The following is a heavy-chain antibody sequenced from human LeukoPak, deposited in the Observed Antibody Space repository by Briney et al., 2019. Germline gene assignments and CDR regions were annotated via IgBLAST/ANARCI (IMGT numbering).Heavy chain of an antibody. V-gene: IGHV3-7*01. CDR1: GFTFGSYW. J-gene: IGHJ6*03. Sequence: GGSLRLSCAASGFTFGSYWMSWVRQTPGKGLEWVTNIKQDGSEKHYVDTVKGRFTISRDNAKKSLFLQMDSLRADDTAVYFCARGLVLGDLELLNYYYMDVWGKGTTVTVSS. D-gene: IGHD1-7*01. CDR2: IKQDGSEK. CDR3: ARGLVLGDLELLNYYYMDV.